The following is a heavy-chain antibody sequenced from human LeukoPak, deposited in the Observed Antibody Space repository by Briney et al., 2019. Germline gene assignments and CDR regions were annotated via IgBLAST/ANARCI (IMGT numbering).Heavy chain of an antibody. Sequence: VVSVKVSCKASGYTFTGYYMHWVRQAPGQGLEWMGWINPNSGGTNYAQKFQGRVTMTRDTSISTAYMELSRLGSDDTAVYYCARGGDVLRFLEWLLLVGPAQGYNYMDVWGKGTTVTVSS. CDR2: INPNSGGT. D-gene: IGHD3-3*01. CDR1: GYTFTGYY. J-gene: IGHJ6*03. CDR3: ARGGDVLRFLEWLLLVGPAQGYNYMDV. V-gene: IGHV1-2*02.